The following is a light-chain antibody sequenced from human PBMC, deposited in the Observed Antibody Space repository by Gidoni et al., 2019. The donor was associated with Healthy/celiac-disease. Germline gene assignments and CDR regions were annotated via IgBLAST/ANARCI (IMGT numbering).Light chain of an antibody. CDR3: QQYGSSLRT. J-gene: IGKJ2*02. Sequence: EIVLTQSPGTLSLSPGKRATLSCRASQSVSSSYLAWYQQKPGQAPRLLIYGASSRATGIPDRFSGSGSGTDFTLTISRLEPEDFAVYYCQQYGSSLRTFGQGTKLEIK. V-gene: IGKV3-20*01. CDR2: GAS. CDR1: QSVSSSY.